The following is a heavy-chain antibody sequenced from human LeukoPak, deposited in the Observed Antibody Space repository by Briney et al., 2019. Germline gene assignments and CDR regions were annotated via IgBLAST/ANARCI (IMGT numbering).Heavy chain of an antibody. V-gene: IGHV3-21*01. Sequence: GGSLRLSCAASGFTFSSYWMSWVRQARGKGVEGVSYISSSSSYIYYADSVKGRFTISRDNAKNSLYLQMNSLRAEDTAVYYCARDLPSGYAERPSGSLDYWGQGTLVTVSS. CDR1: GFTFSSYW. CDR2: ISSSSSYI. D-gene: IGHD5-12*01. CDR3: ARDLPSGYAERPSGSLDY. J-gene: IGHJ4*02.